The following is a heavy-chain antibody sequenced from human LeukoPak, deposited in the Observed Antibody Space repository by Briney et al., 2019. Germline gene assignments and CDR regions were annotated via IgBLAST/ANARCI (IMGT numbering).Heavy chain of an antibody. D-gene: IGHD3-22*01. CDR2: IWYDGSDE. Sequence: GGSLRLSCAASGFTFSSHGMHWVHQAPGKGLEWVSIIWYDGSDEYYADSVKGRFTISRDNSKNTLYLQMNSLRAEDTAVYYCARDGGYHSSGPFDYWGQGTLVTVSS. J-gene: IGHJ4*02. V-gene: IGHV3-33*01. CDR1: GFTFSSHG. CDR3: ARDGGYHSSGPFDY.